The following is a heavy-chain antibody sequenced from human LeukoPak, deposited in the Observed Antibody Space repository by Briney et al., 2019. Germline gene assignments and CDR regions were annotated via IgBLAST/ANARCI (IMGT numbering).Heavy chain of an antibody. CDR3: ARLPGDDDAFDI. D-gene: IGHD2-21*01. CDR1: GGSISSSSYY. V-gene: IGHV4-39*01. CDR2: IYYSGST. J-gene: IGHJ3*02. Sequence: SETLSLTCTVSGGSISSSSYYWGWIRQPPGKGLEWIGSIYYSGSTYYNPSLKSRVTISADTSKNQFSLKLSSVTAADTAVYYCARLPGDDDAFDIWGQGTMVTVSS.